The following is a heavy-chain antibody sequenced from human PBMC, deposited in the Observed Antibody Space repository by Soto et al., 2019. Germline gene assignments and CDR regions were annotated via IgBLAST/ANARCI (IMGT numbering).Heavy chain of an antibody. J-gene: IGHJ6*02. D-gene: IGHD3-22*01. CDR1: GFMFGTYW. V-gene: IGHV3-7*01. CDR3: VRAALSWGHYYFRGLDV. CDR2: IKHDGNEK. Sequence: GGSLRLSCAATGFMFGTYWMSWVRQAPGKGLEWVANIKHDGNEKYYADSVKGRFTVSRDNVKNFLHLQMSSLRGDDTGVYFCVRAALSWGHYYFRGLDVWGQGTTVTVSS.